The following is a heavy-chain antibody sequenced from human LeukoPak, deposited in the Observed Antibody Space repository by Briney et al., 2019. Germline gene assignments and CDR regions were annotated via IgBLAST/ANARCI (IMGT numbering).Heavy chain of an antibody. Sequence: ASVKVSCKASGYTFTGYYMHWVRQAPGQGLEWMGWINPNSGGTNYAQKFQGRVTMTRDTSISTACMELSRLRSDDTAVYYCARVGLWAVAGTLFGNWFDPWGQGTLVTVSS. CDR3: ARVGLWAVAGTLFGNWFDP. CDR2: INPNSGGT. D-gene: IGHD6-19*01. J-gene: IGHJ5*02. V-gene: IGHV1-2*02. CDR1: GYTFTGYY.